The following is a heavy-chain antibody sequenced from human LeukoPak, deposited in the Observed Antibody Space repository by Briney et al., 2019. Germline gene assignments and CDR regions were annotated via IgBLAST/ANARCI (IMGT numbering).Heavy chain of an antibody. CDR2: IDPKSGGT. CDR1: GYTFIDYY. J-gene: IGHJ4*02. V-gene: IGHV1-2*02. CDR3: AGDTGTYGG. Sequence: GASVKVSCTASGYTFIDYYIHWVRQAPGQGLEWMGWIDPKSGGTNYAQKFQGRVTMTRDTSISTVYMELSRLTSDDTAVYYCAGDTGTYGGWGQGTLVTVSS. D-gene: IGHD1-26*01.